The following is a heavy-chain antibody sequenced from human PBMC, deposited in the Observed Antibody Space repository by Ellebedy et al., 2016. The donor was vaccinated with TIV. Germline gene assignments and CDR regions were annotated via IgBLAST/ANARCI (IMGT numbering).Heavy chain of an antibody. CDR1: GYTFTSYY. CDR3: ARERDYYDSSGPRGPKSWFDP. J-gene: IGHJ5*02. Sequence: ASVKVSXXASGYTFTSYYMHWVRQAPGQGLEWMGIINPSGGSTSYAQKFQGRVTMTRDTSTSTVYMELSRLRSDDTAVYYCARERDYYDSSGPRGPKSWFDPWGQGTLVTVSS. D-gene: IGHD3-22*01. V-gene: IGHV1-46*01. CDR2: INPSGGST.